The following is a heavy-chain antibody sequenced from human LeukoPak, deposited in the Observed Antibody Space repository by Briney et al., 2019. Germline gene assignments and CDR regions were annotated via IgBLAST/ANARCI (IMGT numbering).Heavy chain of an antibody. CDR3: IKSSGDWH. Sequence: PGGSLRLSCTPSGFTFGNAWMSWVRQAPGKGLEWVGRISTKADGGTTDYAAPVKGRFTSSRDDSKNTLYLQMNSLKTEDTAVYYCIKSSGDWHWGQGTLVTVSS. V-gene: IGHV3-15*01. D-gene: IGHD2-21*02. CDR1: GFTFGNAW. J-gene: IGHJ4*02. CDR2: ISTKADGGTT.